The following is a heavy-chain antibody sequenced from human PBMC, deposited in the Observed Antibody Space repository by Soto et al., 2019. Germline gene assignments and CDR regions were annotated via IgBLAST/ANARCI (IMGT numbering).Heavy chain of an antibody. Sequence: GGSLRLSCAASGFTFSSYDMNWVRQAPGKGLEWVSSISSSSRYIYSADSVKGRFTISRDNAKRSLYLQMNSLRVEDTAVYYCARERSSSRYYYGLEVWGQGTTVTVSS. CDR3: ARERSSSRYYYGLEV. J-gene: IGHJ6*02. D-gene: IGHD6-13*01. CDR2: ISSSSRYI. V-gene: IGHV3-21*01. CDR1: GFTFSSYD.